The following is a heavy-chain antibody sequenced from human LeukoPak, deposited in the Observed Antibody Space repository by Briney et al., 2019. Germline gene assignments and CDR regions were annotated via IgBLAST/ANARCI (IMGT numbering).Heavy chain of an antibody. D-gene: IGHD1-14*01. CDR1: GITFSDYY. V-gene: IGHV3-11*03. J-gene: IGHJ4*02. Sequence: GGSLRLSCAASGITFSDYYMSWIRQAPGKGLEWVSYISSSSTYTNYADSVKGRFTISRDNAKNSVYLQMNSLRGEDTAVCYCASWATGIDYWGQGTLVTVSS. CDR2: ISSSSTYT. CDR3: ASWATGIDY.